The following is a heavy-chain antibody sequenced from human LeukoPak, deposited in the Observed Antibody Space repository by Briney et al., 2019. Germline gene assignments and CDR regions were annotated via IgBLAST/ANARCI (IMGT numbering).Heavy chain of an antibody. CDR2: VDHTGST. CDR1: DDSITMYY. Sequence: PSETLSPACSVSDDSITMYYWTWIRQPPGKGLEWIGDVDHTGSTNFNPSLNGRVSISRDTTKNLFSLKLSSVTAADTAVYYCARVLAVGLNYYYHYMDVWGKGTTVTVSS. J-gene: IGHJ6*03. V-gene: IGHV4-59*12. D-gene: IGHD6-19*01. CDR3: ARVLAVGLNYYYHYMDV.